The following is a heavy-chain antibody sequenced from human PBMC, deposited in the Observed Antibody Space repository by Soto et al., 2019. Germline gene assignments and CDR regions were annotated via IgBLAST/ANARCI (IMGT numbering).Heavy chain of an antibody. CDR1: GFTFSSYA. CDR3: AKDFWLEDTAMVPFDY. J-gene: IGHJ4*02. CDR2: ISGSGDRT. Sequence: GGSLRLSCAASGFTFSSYAMSWVRQAPGKGLEWVSAISGSGDRTYYADSVKGRFTISRDNSKNTLYLQMNSLRAEDTAVYYCAKDFWLEDTAMVPFDYWGQGTLVTVSS. D-gene: IGHD5-18*01. V-gene: IGHV3-23*01.